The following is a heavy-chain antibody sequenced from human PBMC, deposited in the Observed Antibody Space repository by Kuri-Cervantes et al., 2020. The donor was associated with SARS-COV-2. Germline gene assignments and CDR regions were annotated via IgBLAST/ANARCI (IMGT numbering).Heavy chain of an antibody. V-gene: IGHV3-30*04. J-gene: IGHJ4*02. CDR2: ISYDGSNK. CDR3: ARGGSSGWSQLEY. Sequence: GSLRLSCAASGFTFSSYAMHWVRQAPGKGLEWVAVISYDGSNKYYADSVKGRFTISRDNSKNTLYLQMNSLRAEDTAVYYCARGGSSGWSQLEYWGQGTLVTVSS. CDR1: GFTFSSYA. D-gene: IGHD6-19*01.